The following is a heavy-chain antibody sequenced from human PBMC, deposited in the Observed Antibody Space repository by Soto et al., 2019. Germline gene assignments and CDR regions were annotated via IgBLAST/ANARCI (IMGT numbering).Heavy chain of an antibody. CDR3: AREVVVAATGWFDP. CDR1: GGTFSSYA. J-gene: IGHJ5*02. D-gene: IGHD2-15*01. Sequence: QVQLVQSGAEVKKPGSSVKVSCKASGGTFSSYAISWVRQAPGQGLEWMGGIIPIFGTANYAQKFQGRVTITADESTSTSYMELSSLISEDTSVYYCAREVVVAATGWFDPWGQGTLVTGSS. CDR2: IIPIFGTA. V-gene: IGHV1-69*12.